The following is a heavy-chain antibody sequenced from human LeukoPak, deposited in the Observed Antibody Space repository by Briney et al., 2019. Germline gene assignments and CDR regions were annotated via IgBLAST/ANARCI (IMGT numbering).Heavy chain of an antibody. Sequence: PGGSLRLSCAATGFTFSTYWMHWVRQAPGKGLVWVSRISSDGSSTIYADSVMGRFTISRDNSKNTLYLQMNSLRAEDTAVYYCARPRASAAGLGPPDYWGQGTLVTVSS. V-gene: IGHV3-74*01. CDR2: ISSDGSST. J-gene: IGHJ4*02. CDR1: GFTFSTYW. D-gene: IGHD6-13*01. CDR3: ARPRASAAGLGPPDY.